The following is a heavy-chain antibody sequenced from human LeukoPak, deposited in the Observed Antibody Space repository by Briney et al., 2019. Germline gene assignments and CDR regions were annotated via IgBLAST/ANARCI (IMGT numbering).Heavy chain of an antibody. V-gene: IGHV3-30-3*01. Sequence: AGGALRLSCAASGFTFTTYSIHWVRAAPGKGLEWVAVISYDGRNTYHADSVKGRFTISRDNSKSTLYLQMNSLKTEDTAMYYCVEDGVWGQGTLVTVSS. CDR2: ISYDGRNT. J-gene: IGHJ4*02. CDR3: VEDGV. CDR1: GFTFTTYS. D-gene: IGHD3-3*01.